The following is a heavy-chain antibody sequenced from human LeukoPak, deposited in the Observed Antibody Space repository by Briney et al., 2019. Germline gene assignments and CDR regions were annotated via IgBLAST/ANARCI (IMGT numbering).Heavy chain of an antibody. Sequence: GSMRLSCVAAGFTLSHYWMHWVRQAPGKGLVWVSGISGDGSIIIYADSVKGRFTISRDNTKNTLYLQMNRLRGDDTAVYYCGGGGPPFALDVWGQGTTLTVSS. CDR2: ISGDGSII. CDR3: GGGGPPFALDV. D-gene: IGHD3-10*01. J-gene: IGHJ6*02. V-gene: IGHV3-74*01. CDR1: GFTLSHYW.